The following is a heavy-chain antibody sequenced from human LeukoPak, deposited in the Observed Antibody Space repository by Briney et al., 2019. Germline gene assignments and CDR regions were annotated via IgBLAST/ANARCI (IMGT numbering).Heavy chain of an antibody. CDR2: ISWNSGSI. V-gene: IGHV3-9*01. J-gene: IGHJ4*02. CDR1: GFTFDDYA. D-gene: IGHD6-19*01. Sequence: GRSLRLSCAASGFTFDDYAMHWVRQAPGKGLEWVSGISWNSGSIGYADSVKGRFTISRDNAKNSLYLQMSSLRAEDTALYYCAKDLAGSLDYWGQGTLVTVSS. CDR3: AKDLAGSLDY.